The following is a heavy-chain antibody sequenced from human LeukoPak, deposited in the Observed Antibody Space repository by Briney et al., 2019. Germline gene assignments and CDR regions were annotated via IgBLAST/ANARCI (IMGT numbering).Heavy chain of an antibody. CDR2: IYYSGST. Sequence: SETLSLTCTVSGGSISSYYWSWIRQPPGKGLEWIGYIYYSGSTNYNPSLKSRVTISVDTSKNQFSLKLSSVTAADTAVYYCARVDSSGYYLNWDFDLWGRGTLVTVSS. CDR3: ARVDSSGYYLNWDFDL. CDR1: GGSISSYY. J-gene: IGHJ2*01. V-gene: IGHV4-59*01. D-gene: IGHD3-22*01.